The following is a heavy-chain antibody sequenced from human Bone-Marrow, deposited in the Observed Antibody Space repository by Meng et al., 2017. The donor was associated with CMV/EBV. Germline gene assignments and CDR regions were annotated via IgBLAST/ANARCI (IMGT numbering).Heavy chain of an antibody. Sequence: GSLRLSCTVSGGSVSSGSYYWSWIRQPPGKGLEWIGYVYYSGHANYNPSLKSRVTISLDTSKNQFSLKLSSVTAADTAVYYCARGRDFWSGLDYYYGMDVWGQGPTVTIYS. CDR2: VYYSGHA. D-gene: IGHD3-3*01. CDR1: GGSVSSGSYY. V-gene: IGHV4-61*01. J-gene: IGHJ6*02. CDR3: ARGRDFWSGLDYYYGMDV.